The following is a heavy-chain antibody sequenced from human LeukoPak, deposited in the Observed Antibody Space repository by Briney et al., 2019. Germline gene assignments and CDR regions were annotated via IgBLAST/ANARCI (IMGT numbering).Heavy chain of an antibody. Sequence: PSETLSLTCAVYGGSFSGYYWSWIRQPPGKGLEWIGEINHSGSTNYNPSLKSRVTISVDTSKNQFSLKLSSVTAADTAVYYCARGHDIVVVPAATGFDYWGQGTLVTVSS. D-gene: IGHD2-2*01. CDR1: GGSFSGYY. CDR2: INHSGST. J-gene: IGHJ4*02. V-gene: IGHV4-34*01. CDR3: ARGHDIVVVPAATGFDY.